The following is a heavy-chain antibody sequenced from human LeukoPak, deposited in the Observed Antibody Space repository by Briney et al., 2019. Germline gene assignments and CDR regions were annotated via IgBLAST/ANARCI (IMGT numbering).Heavy chain of an antibody. CDR1: GYTFTGYY. CDR3: ASGGGADYWSGYYLDY. V-gene: IGHV1-2*02. CDR2: INPNSGGT. D-gene: IGHD3-3*01. Sequence: ASMEVSCKASGYTFTGYYLHWVRQAPGQGLEWMGWINPNSGGTNYAQNFQGRVTMTRDTSISTAYLELSRLRSDDTAVYYCASGGGADYWSGYYLDYWGQGTLVTVSS. J-gene: IGHJ4*02.